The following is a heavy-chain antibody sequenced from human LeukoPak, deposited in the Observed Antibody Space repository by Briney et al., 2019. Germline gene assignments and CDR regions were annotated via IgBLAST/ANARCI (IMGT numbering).Heavy chain of an antibody. D-gene: IGHD5-24*01. Sequence: GGSLRLSCTTSGFTSGSYSMNWVRQAPGKGLEWVSYISSGGIHISYADSVKGRFTISRDNARNSLYLQFNSLRVEDTALYYCAKALRTDGYNYEKALDVWGRGTTVTVSS. J-gene: IGHJ6*02. CDR1: GFTSGSYS. V-gene: IGHV3-21*05. CDR3: AKALRTDGYNYEKALDV. CDR2: ISSGGIHI.